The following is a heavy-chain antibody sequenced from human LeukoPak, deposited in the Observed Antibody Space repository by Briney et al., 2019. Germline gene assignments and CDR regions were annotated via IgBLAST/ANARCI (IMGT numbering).Heavy chain of an antibody. CDR3: ARAGGRYSHYFDY. Sequence: SETLSLTCAVYGGSFSGYYWSWIRQPPGKGLEWIGEINHSGSTNYNPSHKSRVTISVDTSKNQFSLKLSSVTAADTAVYYCARAGGRYSHYFDYWGQGTLVTVSS. CDR1: GGSFSGYY. CDR2: INHSGST. J-gene: IGHJ4*02. D-gene: IGHD5-18*01. V-gene: IGHV4-34*01.